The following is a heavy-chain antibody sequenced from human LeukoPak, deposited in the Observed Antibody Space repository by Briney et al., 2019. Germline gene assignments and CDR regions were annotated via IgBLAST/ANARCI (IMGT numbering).Heavy chain of an antibody. CDR1: SGSISSYY. Sequence: PSETLSLTCTVSSGSISSYYWSWIRQPPGKGLEWIGYIYYSGSTNYNPSLKSRVTISVDTSKNQFSLKLSSVTAEDTAVYYCARLDDILTGIDYWGQGTLVTVSS. CDR2: IYYSGST. V-gene: IGHV4-59*01. J-gene: IGHJ4*02. CDR3: ARLDDILTGIDY. D-gene: IGHD3-9*01.